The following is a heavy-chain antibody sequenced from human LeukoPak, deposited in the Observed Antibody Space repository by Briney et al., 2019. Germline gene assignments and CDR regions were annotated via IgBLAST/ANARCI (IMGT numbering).Heavy chain of an antibody. Sequence: GGSLRLSCAASRFTFNNYAMGWVRQAPGKGLEWVSGISASGGATYYADSVKGRFTISRDNSKNTLYLQMNSLRAEDTAVYYCAKTPTTMLVVGITYFDYWGQGTLVAVSS. CDR2: ISASGGAT. J-gene: IGHJ4*02. D-gene: IGHD3-22*01. V-gene: IGHV3-23*01. CDR3: AKTPTTMLVVGITYFDY. CDR1: RFTFNNYA.